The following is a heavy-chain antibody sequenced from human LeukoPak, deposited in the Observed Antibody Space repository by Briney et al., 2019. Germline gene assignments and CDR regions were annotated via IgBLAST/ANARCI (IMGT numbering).Heavy chain of an antibody. CDR3: ARAQSNSWYFFDY. Sequence: ASVNVSCKACGYTYTNYYMHWVRQAAGQGLEWMGIINPSGGSTSYAQNLQGRVTMTRDTSTSTVYMELTSLRSEDTAVYCCARAQSNSWYFFDYWGQGTLVIVSS. D-gene: IGHD6-13*01. CDR1: GYTYTNYY. V-gene: IGHV1-46*01. J-gene: IGHJ4*02. CDR2: INPSGGST.